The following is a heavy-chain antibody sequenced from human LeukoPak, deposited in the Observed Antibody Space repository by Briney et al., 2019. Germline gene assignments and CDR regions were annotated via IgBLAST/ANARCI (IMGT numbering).Heavy chain of an antibody. Sequence: SETLSLTCTVSGGSISSSSYYWSWIRQPPGKGLEWIGYIYYSGSTNYNPSLKSRVTISVDTSKNQFSLKLSSVTAADTAVYYCASSGWGNYFDYWGQGTLVTVSS. D-gene: IGHD6-19*01. V-gene: IGHV4-61*01. CDR1: GGSISSSSYY. CDR3: ASSGWGNYFDY. J-gene: IGHJ4*02. CDR2: IYYSGST.